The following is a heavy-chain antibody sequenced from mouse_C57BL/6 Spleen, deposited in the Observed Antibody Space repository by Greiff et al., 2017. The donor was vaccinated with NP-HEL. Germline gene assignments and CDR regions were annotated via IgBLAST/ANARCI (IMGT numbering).Heavy chain of an antibody. D-gene: IGHD4-1*01. V-gene: IGHV1-26*01. J-gene: IGHJ2*01. CDR2: INPNNGGT. CDR3: ARPELTGTGFDY. CDR1: GYTFTDYY. Sequence: VQLQQSGPELVKPGASVKISCKASGYTFTDYYMNWVKQSHGKSLEWIGDINPNNGGTSYNQKFKGKATLTVDKSSSTAYMELRSLTSEDSAVYYCARPELTGTGFDYWGQGTTLTVSS.